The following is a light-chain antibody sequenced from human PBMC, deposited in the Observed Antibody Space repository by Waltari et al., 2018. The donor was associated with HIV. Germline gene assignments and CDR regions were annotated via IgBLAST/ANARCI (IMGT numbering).Light chain of an antibody. V-gene: IGLV1-47*01. Sequence: QSVLTQPPSASGTPGQRVTISCSGDISNIGGNYVYWYQQVPGTAPKLLVYKDNQRPSGFPDRCSASESGTSASLAISGLRSEDEADYYCVAWDGSLSGWVFGGGTKLTVL. CDR1: ISNIGGNY. CDR2: KDN. CDR3: VAWDGSLSGWV. J-gene: IGLJ3*02.